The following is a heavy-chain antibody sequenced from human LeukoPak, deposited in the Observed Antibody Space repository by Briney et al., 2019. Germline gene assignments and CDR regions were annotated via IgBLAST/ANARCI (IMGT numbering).Heavy chain of an antibody. Sequence: SETLSLTCTVSGGSISSYYWSWIRQPPGKGLEWIGYIYYSGSTNYNPSLKSRVTISVDTSKNQFSLKLSSVTAADTAVYYCARSLDFDWLSECYFDYWGQGTLVTVSS. CDR3: ARSLDFDWLSECYFDY. V-gene: IGHV4-59*01. D-gene: IGHD3-9*01. CDR2: IYYSGST. J-gene: IGHJ4*02. CDR1: GGSISSYY.